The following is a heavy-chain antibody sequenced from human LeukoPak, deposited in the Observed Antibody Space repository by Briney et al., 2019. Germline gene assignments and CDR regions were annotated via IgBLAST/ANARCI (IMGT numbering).Heavy chain of an antibody. CDR1: GFTFSSYG. Sequence: PGRSLTLSCAASGFTFSSYGMHWLRQAPGKGLEWVAVMSYDGSTKYYADSVKGRFTISRDNYKNTLYLQMNSLRVEDTAVYYCAKDSRDDFWSGYYDYWGQGTLVTVSS. V-gene: IGHV3-30*18. CDR3: AKDSRDDFWSGYYDY. J-gene: IGHJ4*02. D-gene: IGHD3-3*01. CDR2: MSYDGSTK.